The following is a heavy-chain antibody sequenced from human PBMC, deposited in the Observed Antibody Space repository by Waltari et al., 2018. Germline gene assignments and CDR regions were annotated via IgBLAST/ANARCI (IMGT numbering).Heavy chain of an antibody. V-gene: IGHV1-3*04. CDR1: GYIFTAFV. D-gene: IGHD7-27*01. CDR3: ANSFSKLGLQY. Sequence: QVQLVQSEAEVKNPGASVKFSCKASGYIFTAFVMHWVRQAPGQRLEWMGWINTDNGDTKYSPKFQGRVTISRDTSASTSYMELSSLRSEDTAVYYCANSFSKLGLQYWGQGTVVTVSS. CDR2: INTDNGDT. J-gene: IGHJ1*01.